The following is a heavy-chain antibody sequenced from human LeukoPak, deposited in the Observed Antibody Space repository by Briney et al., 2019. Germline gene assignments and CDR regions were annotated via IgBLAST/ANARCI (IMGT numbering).Heavy chain of an antibody. CDR3: ATGVWWDLDSVAHPDY. Sequence: GASVKVSCKASGYTFTSYGISWVRQAPGHGLEWMGWISAYNGNTNYAQKLQGKVTMTTDTSTITAYMELRSLRSEDTAVYYCATGVWWDLDSVAHPDYWGQGTLVTVSS. CDR1: GYTFTSYG. V-gene: IGHV1-18*01. J-gene: IGHJ4*02. D-gene: IGHD1-26*01. CDR2: ISAYNGNT.